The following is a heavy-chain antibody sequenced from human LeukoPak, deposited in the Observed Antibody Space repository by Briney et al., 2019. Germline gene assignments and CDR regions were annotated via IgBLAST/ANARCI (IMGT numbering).Heavy chain of an antibody. CDR3: AVGASGYSYGFYRFDY. D-gene: IGHD5-18*01. CDR2: IYTSGST. Sequence: SETLSLTCTVSGGSISSSSYYWGWIRQPAGKGLEWIGRIYTSGSTNYNPSLKSRVTISVDTSKNQFSLKLSSVTAADTAVYYCAVGASGYSYGFYRFDYWGQGTLVTVSS. CDR1: GGSISSSSYY. V-gene: IGHV4-61*02. J-gene: IGHJ4*02.